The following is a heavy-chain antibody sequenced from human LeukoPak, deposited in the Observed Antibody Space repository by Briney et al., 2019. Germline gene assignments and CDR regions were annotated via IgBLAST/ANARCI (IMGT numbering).Heavy chain of an antibody. CDR3: ARDVDMITFGGVIVRVNYFDY. J-gene: IGHJ4*02. CDR1: GYTFTAYY. CDR2: INPNSGGT. D-gene: IGHD3-16*02. V-gene: IGHV1-2*02. Sequence: GASVKVSCKASGYTFTAYYMHWVRQAPGQGLEWMGWINPNSGGTNYAQKFQGRVTMTRDTSISTAYMELSRLRSDDTAVYYCARDVDMITFGGVIVRVNYFDYWGQGTLVTVSS.